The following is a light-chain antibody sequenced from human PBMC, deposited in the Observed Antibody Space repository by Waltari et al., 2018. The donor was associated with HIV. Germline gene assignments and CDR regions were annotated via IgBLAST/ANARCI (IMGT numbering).Light chain of an antibody. Sequence: QPVLTQPPPASGPPAPRVTTPCSGISSTTRRNTVHWYQPPPGTAPKLLIYTTNQRPAGVPDRFSGSKSGASASLAISGLQSDDEADYYCATWDDSLNGPVFGGGTKLTVL. V-gene: IGLV1-44*01. CDR2: TTN. CDR1: SSTTRRNT. CDR3: ATWDDSLNGPV. J-gene: IGLJ3*02.